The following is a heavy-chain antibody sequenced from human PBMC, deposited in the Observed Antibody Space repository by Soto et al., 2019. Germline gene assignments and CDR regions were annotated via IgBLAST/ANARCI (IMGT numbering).Heavy chain of an antibody. J-gene: IGHJ4*02. CDR3: ASSDRSGFGFDY. V-gene: IGHV4-30-4*01. D-gene: IGHD3-22*01. CDR1: GGSISSGDYY. CDR2: IHYSGST. Sequence: TLSLTCTVSGGSISSGDYYWSWIRQPPGKGLEWIGYIHYSGSTYYNPSLKSRVTISVDTSKNQFSLQLNSVTPEDTALYYCASSDRSGFGFDYWGQGTLVTVSS.